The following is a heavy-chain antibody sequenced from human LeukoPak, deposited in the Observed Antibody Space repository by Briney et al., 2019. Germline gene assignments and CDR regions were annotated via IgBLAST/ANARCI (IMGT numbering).Heavy chain of an antibody. CDR3: AKSPYYDILTGYSNFDY. V-gene: IGHV3-7*03. D-gene: IGHD3-9*01. Sequence: GGSLRLSCAASGFTFSNSWMTWVRQAPGKGLEWVASMIGDGSEIHYVDSVKGRFTISRDNSKNTLYLQMNSLRAEDTAVYYCAKSPYYDILTGYSNFDYWGQGTLVTVSS. CDR1: GFTFSNSW. CDR2: MIGDGSEI. J-gene: IGHJ4*02.